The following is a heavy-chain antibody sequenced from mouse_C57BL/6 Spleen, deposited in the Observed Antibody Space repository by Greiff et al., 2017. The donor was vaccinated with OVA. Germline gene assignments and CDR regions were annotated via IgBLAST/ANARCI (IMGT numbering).Heavy chain of an antibody. CDR1: GFSLTSYA. CDR3: ASNYYGREGFGY. V-gene: IGHV2-9-1*01. CDR2: IWTGGGT. Sequence: VQLQESGPGLVAPSQSLSITCTVSGFSLTSYAISWVRQPPGKGLEWLGVIWTGGGTKYNSALKSRLSISKDNSKSQVFLKMNSLQTDDTARYYCASNYYGREGFGYWGQGTLVTVSA. J-gene: IGHJ3*01. D-gene: IGHD1-1*01.